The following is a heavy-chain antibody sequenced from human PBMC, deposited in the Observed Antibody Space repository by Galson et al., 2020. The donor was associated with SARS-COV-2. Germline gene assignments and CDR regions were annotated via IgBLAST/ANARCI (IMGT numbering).Heavy chain of an antibody. Sequence: GGSLRLSCAASGFTFSSYSMNWVRQAPGKGLEWVSYISSSSSTIYYADSVKGRFTISRDNAKNSLYLQMNSLRAEDTAVYYCARGVAPNWFDPWGQGTLVTVSS. V-gene: IGHV3-48*01. CDR3: ARGVAPNWFDP. CDR1: GFTFSSYS. J-gene: IGHJ5*02. CDR2: ISSSSSTI. D-gene: IGHD2-15*01.